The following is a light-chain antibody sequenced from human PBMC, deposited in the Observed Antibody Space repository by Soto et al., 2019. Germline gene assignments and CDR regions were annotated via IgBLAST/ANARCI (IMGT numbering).Light chain of an antibody. J-gene: IGLJ1*01. CDR2: DVS. Sequence: QSVLTQPAPVSGSPGQSITISCTGTSSDVGGYNYVSWYQQHPGKAPKLMIYDVSNRPSGVSNRFSGSKSGNTASLTISGLQAEDEADYYCSSYTSSSTLFYVFGTGTKATV. V-gene: IGLV2-14*01. CDR1: SSDVGGYNY. CDR3: SSYTSSSTLFYV.